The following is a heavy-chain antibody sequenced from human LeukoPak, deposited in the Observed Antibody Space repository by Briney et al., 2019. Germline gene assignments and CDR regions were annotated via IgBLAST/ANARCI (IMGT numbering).Heavy chain of an antibody. Sequence: GGSLRLSCAASGFTFSSNYMSWVRQAPGKGLEWVSYISSSCGTIYYVDSVKGRFTISRDNAKNSLYLQVNSLRAEDTAVYYCASGAEGYVFDPWGQGTLVTVSS. CDR1: GFTFSSNY. CDR2: ISSSCGTI. D-gene: IGHD2-2*01. CDR3: ASGAEGYVFDP. V-gene: IGHV3-48*01. J-gene: IGHJ5*02.